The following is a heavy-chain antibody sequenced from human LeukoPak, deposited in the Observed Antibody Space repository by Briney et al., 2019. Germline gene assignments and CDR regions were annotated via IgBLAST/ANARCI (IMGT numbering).Heavy chain of an antibody. Sequence: GGSLRLSCVASGFTFSSYAMSWVRQAPGKGLEWVANIKQDGSEKYYVDSVKGRFTISRDNSKNTLYLQMNSLRAEDTAVYYCARDNRPLIWFGDRPHDAFDIWGQGTMVTVSS. J-gene: IGHJ3*02. CDR1: GFTFSSYA. D-gene: IGHD3-10*01. CDR2: IKQDGSEK. V-gene: IGHV3-7*01. CDR3: ARDNRPLIWFGDRPHDAFDI.